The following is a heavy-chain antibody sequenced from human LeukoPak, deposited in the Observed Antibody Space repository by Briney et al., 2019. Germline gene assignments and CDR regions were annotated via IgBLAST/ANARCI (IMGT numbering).Heavy chain of an antibody. Sequence: GGSLRLSCAASGFTVSSNYMSCVRQAPGKGLEGVSVIYSGGSTYYADSVKGRFTISRDNSKNTLYLQMNSLRAEDTAVYYCARAPDYDSSGPKEGYFDYWGQGTLVTVSS. CDR1: GFTVSSNY. V-gene: IGHV3-66*01. D-gene: IGHD3-22*01. J-gene: IGHJ4*02. CDR3: ARAPDYDSSGPKEGYFDY. CDR2: IYSGGST.